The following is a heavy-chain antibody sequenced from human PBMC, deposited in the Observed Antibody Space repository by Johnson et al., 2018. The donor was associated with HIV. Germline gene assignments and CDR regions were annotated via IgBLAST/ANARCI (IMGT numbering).Heavy chain of an antibody. J-gene: IGHJ3*02. CDR3: TTDYGDAFDI. D-gene: IGHD3-10*01. CDR1: GFTFSSYG. Sequence: VQLVESGGGVVQPGRSLRLSCAASGFTFSSYGMHWVRQAPGKGLEWVGRIKSKTDGGTTDYAAPVKGRFTISRDDSKNTLYLQMNSLKTEDTAVYYCTTDYGDAFDIWGQGTMVIVSS. CDR2: IKSKTDGGTT. V-gene: IGHV3-15*01.